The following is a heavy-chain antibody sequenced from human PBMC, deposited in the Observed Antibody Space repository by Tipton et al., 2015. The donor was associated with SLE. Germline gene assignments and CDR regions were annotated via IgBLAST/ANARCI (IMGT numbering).Heavy chain of an antibody. Sequence: RSLRLSCAASGFNFRTCAMHWFRQAPGKGLEWVAVIWYEGSNKFYADSVKGRFTISRDNSKNTVSRQMNSRRVEDTAGYFCARGRGEEFLDYWGQGTLVTVSS. V-gene: IGHV3-33*01. CDR3: ARGRGEEFLDY. D-gene: IGHD3-16*01. CDR1: GFNFRTCA. J-gene: IGHJ4*02. CDR2: IWYEGSNK.